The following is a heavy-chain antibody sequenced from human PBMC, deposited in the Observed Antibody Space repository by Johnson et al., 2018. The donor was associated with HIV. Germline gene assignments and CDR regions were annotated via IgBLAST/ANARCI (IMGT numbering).Heavy chain of an antibody. CDR2: VWSDRNNR. D-gene: IGHD3-22*01. CDR3: AGSGSSGYPDAFDI. V-gene: IGHV3-33*01. J-gene: IGHJ3*02. CDR1: GFPFSDYG. Sequence: VQLVESGGGVVQPGRSLRLSCAASGFPFSDYGIHWVRQAPGKGLEWVAVVWSDRNNRYYADSVKGRFTISRDNPKNTLYLQMNSLRAEDTAVYYCAGSGSSGYPDAFDIWGQGTMVTVSS.